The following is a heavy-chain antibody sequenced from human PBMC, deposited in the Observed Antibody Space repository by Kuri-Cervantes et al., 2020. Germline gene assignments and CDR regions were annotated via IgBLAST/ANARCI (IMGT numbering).Heavy chain of an antibody. D-gene: IGHD3-10*01. J-gene: IGHJ6*02. CDR3: AKDAGAWFGELPLYYYYYGMDV. V-gene: IGHV3-23*01. Sequence: GESLKISCAASGFTFNNYAMNWVRQAPGKGLEWVSVISGSDGSTYYADSVKGRFTISRDNSQNTLFLQMNSLGAEDTAIYYCAKDAGAWFGELPLYYYYYGMDVWGQGTTVTVSS. CDR1: GFTFNNYA. CDR2: ISGSDGST.